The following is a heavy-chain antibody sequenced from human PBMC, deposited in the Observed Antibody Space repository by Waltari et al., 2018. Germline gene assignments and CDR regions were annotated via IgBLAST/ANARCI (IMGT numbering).Heavy chain of an antibody. CDR1: GGSLSGNY. CDR3: ARVSRWGPRYNWNDRGGRYYFDY. CDR2: INHSGTT. V-gene: IGHV4-34*01. D-gene: IGHD1-1*01. Sequence: QVQLQKWGAGLWKPSENLSPTCADHGGSLSGNYWSWIRQPPWKGLVWIGEINHSGTTNYNPSLKSRVTISVDTSKNQFSLKLSSVTAADTAVYYCARVSRWGPRYNWNDRGGRYYFDYWGQGTLVTVSS. J-gene: IGHJ4*02.